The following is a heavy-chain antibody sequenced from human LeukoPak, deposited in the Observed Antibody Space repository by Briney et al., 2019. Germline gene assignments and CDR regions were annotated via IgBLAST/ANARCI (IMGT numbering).Heavy chain of an antibody. CDR2: ISWNSGSI. CDR1: GFTFDDYA. V-gene: IGHV3-9*01. J-gene: IGHJ4*02. Sequence: GGSLRLSCAASGFTFDDYAMHWVRQAPGKGLEWVSGISWNSGSIGYADSVKGRFTISRDNSKNTLYLQMNSLRAEDTAVYYCAKDGSTSVTHIFDYWGQGTLVTVSS. D-gene: IGHD2-2*01. CDR3: AKDGSTSVTHIFDY.